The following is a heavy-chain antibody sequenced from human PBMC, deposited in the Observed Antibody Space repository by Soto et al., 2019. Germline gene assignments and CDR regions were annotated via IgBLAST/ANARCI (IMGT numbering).Heavy chain of an antibody. CDR1: GFTVSSNY. CDR3: ARDNNWSYDY. V-gene: IGHV3-53*01. Sequence: GGSLRLSCAASGFTVSSNYMSWVRQAPGKGLEWVSVIYSGGSTYYADSVKGRFTISRDNSKNTLYLQMNSLRDEDTAVYYCARDNNWSYDYWGQGILVTVSS. CDR2: IYSGGST. J-gene: IGHJ4*02. D-gene: IGHD1-1*01.